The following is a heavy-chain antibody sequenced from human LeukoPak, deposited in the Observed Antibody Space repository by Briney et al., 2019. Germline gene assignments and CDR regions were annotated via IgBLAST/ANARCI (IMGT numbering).Heavy chain of an antibody. D-gene: IGHD5-18*01. J-gene: IGHJ4*02. CDR2: ISSSGSTI. Sequence: GGSLRLSCAASGFTFSDYYMSWIRQAPGKGLEWVSYISSSGSTIYYADSVKGRFTISRDNAKNSLYLQMNNLRVEDTDVYYCARDQPIGYNYGYPFDNWGQGTLVTVSS. CDR3: ARDQPIGYNYGYPFDN. V-gene: IGHV3-11*04. CDR1: GFTFSDYY.